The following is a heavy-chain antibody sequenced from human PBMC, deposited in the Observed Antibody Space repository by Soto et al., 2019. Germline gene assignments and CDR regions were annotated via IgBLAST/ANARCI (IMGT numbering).Heavy chain of an antibody. CDR3: ARMGNYDSSGYYYYYYGMDV. CDR2: IFSNDEK. V-gene: IGHV2-26*01. J-gene: IGHJ6*02. CDR1: GFSLSNARMG. Sequence: QVTLKESGPVLVKPTETLTLTCTVSGFSLSNARMGVSWIRQPPGKALEWLAHIFSNDEKSYSTSLKSRLTISKDTSKSQVVLTMTNMDPVDTATYYCARMGNYDSSGYYYYYYGMDVWGQGTTVTVSS. D-gene: IGHD3-22*01.